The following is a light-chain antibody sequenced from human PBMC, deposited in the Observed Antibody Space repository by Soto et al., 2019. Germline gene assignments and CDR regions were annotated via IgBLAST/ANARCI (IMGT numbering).Light chain of an antibody. CDR2: EGS. CDR3: CSYAGSSTFLV. Sequence: QSVLTQPASVSGSPGQSITISCTGTSSDVGSYNLVSWYQQHPGKAPKLMIYEGSKRPSGVSNRFSGSKSGNTASLTISGLQAEDEAGYYCCSYAGSSTFLVFGGGTKLTVL. CDR1: SSDVGSYNL. V-gene: IGLV2-23*01. J-gene: IGLJ2*01.